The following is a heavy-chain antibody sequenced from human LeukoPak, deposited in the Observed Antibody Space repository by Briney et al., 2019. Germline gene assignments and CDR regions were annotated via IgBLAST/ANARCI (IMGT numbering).Heavy chain of an antibody. CDR3: ARVEAMVRGVFDY. CDR1: GGSISSYY. J-gene: IGHJ4*02. D-gene: IGHD3-10*01. V-gene: IGHV4-59*01. Sequence: PSETLSLTCTVSGGSISSYYWSWIRQPPGKGLEWIGYIYYSGSTNYNPSLKSRVTISVDTSKNQFSLKLRSVTAADTAVYYCARVEAMVRGVFDYWGQGTLVTVSS. CDR2: IYYSGST.